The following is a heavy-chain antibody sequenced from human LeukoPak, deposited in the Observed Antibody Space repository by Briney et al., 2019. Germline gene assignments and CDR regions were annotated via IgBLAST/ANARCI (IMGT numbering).Heavy chain of an antibody. D-gene: IGHD5-18*01. V-gene: IGHV1-2*02. J-gene: IGHJ4*02. CDR2: INPNSGGT. CDR1: GYTFTGYY. Sequence: ASVKVSCKASGYTFTGYYMHWVRQAPGQGLEWMGWINPNSGGTNYAQKFQGRVTMTRDTSISTAYMELSRLRSDDTAVYYCAGVDVGYSYGLYFDYWGQGTLVTVSS. CDR3: AGVDVGYSYGLYFDY.